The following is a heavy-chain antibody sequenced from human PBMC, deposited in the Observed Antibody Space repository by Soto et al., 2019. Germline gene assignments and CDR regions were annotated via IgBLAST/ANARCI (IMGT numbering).Heavy chain of an antibody. J-gene: IGHJ6*02. D-gene: IGHD2-21*02. CDR2: ISAYNGNT. CDR3: ASSYCGGDCYRYYYGMDV. CDR1: GYTFTSYG. Sequence: ASVKVSCKASGYTFTSYGISWVRQAPGQGLEWMGWISAYNGNTNYAQKLQGRVTMTTDTSTSTAYMELRSLRSDDTAVYYCASSYCGGDCYRYYYGMDVWGQGTTVTVSS. V-gene: IGHV1-18*04.